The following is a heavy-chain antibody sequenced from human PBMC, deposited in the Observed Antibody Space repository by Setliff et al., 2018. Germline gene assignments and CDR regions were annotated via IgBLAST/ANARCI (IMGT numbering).Heavy chain of an antibody. CDR2: INGNCGVT. V-gene: IGHV1-2*02. Sequence: VASVKVSCKASADTFTGYYVHWVRQAPGQGLEWMGWINGNCGVTKYAQKFQGRVTMTSDTSISIVYMDLTRLTSDDTAVYYCAQTKGFVDGYLDPWGQGTLVTVSS. CDR1: ADTFTGYY. J-gene: IGHJ5*02. D-gene: IGHD2-21*02. CDR3: AQTKGFVDGYLDP.